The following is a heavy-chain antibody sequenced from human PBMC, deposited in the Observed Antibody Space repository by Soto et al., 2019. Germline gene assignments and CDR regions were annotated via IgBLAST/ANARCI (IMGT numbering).Heavy chain of an antibody. D-gene: IGHD6-13*01. CDR1: AYTFTIYY. Sequence: ASVKRSCKAAAYTFTIYYMHWVRQVPGQGIEWMGRINPSGGDTRYAQKFQDRVTLIRDTSTSTAYMELSSLTSEDTAVFYCGVYSGSYSGLGPSSGQGTLVIGSS. CDR3: GVYSGSYSGLGPS. CDR2: INPSGGDT. J-gene: IGHJ5*02. V-gene: IGHV1-46*01.